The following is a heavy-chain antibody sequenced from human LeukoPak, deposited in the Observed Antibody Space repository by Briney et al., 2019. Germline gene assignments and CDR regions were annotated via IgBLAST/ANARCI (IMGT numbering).Heavy chain of an antibody. Sequence: GASVKVSCKASGYTFTGYYMHWVRQAPGQGLEWMGWINPNSGGTNYAQKFQGRVTMTRDTSISTAYMELSRLRFDDTAVYYCARGPYYYDSSGYPRDYWGQGTLVTVSS. D-gene: IGHD3-22*01. CDR2: INPNSGGT. CDR1: GYTFTGYY. CDR3: ARGPYYYDSSGYPRDY. J-gene: IGHJ4*02. V-gene: IGHV1-2*02.